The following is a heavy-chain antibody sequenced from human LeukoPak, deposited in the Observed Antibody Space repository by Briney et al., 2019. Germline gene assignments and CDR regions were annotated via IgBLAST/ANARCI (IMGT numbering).Heavy chain of an antibody. CDR2: INHSGST. CDR1: GGSFSGYY. Sequence: SETLSLTCAVYGGSFSGYYWSWIRQPPGKGPEWIGEINHSGSTNYNPSLKSRVTISVDTSKNQFSLKLSSVTAADTAVYYCARGSASDTAMVTPPDYWGQGTLVTVSS. V-gene: IGHV4-34*01. D-gene: IGHD5-18*01. J-gene: IGHJ4*02. CDR3: ARGSASDTAMVTPPDY.